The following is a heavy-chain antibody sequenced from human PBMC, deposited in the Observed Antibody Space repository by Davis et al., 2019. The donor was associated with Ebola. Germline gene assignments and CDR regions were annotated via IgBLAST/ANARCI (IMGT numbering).Heavy chain of an antibody. V-gene: IGHV3-53*01. Sequence: PGGSLRLSCAASGFIVSDKYMSWVRQAPGKGLEWVSVIYRDGRTYYADSVKGRFTISRDNSKNTVYLQTNSLRAEDTAVYYCAKEHGMRANWGFSAGAFDIWGQGTMVTVSS. CDR3: AKEHGMRANWGFSAGAFDI. CDR1: GFIVSDKY. J-gene: IGHJ3*02. CDR2: IYRDGRT. D-gene: IGHD7-27*01.